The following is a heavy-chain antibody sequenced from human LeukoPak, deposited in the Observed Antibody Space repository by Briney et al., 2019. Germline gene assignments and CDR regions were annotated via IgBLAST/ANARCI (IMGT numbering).Heavy chain of an antibody. CDR2: ISAYNGNT. D-gene: IGHD3-9*01. CDR3: IRGGVLRYFDWLEDY. Sequence: ASVKVSCKASGYTFTSYGISWVRQAPGQGLEWMGWISAYNGNTNYAQKLQGRVTMTTDTSTSTAYMELRSLRSDDTAVYYCIRGGVLRYFDWLEDYWGQGTLVTVSS. CDR1: GYTFTSYG. J-gene: IGHJ4*02. V-gene: IGHV1-18*01.